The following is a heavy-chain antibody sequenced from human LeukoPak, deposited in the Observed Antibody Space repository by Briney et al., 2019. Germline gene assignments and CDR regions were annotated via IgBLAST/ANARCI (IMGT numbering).Heavy chain of an antibody. D-gene: IGHD3-3*01. CDR1: GGSISSGDYY. CDR3: AREVDTIFGVVN. CDR2: VYYSGST. V-gene: IGHV4-30-4*01. J-gene: IGHJ4*02. Sequence: SETLSLTCTVSGGSISSGDYYWSWIRQPPGKGLEWIGYVYYSGSTYYNPSLKSRVTISVDTSKNQFSLKLSSVTAADTAVYYCAREVDTIFGVVNWGQGTLVTVSS.